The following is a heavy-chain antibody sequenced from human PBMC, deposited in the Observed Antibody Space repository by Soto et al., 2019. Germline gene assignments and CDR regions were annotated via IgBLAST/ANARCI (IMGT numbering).Heavy chain of an antibody. Sequence: QITLKESGPTLVKPTQTLTLTCTFSGFSLSTSGVGVGWIRQPPGKALEWLALIYWDDDKGYSPSLKSRLTITKATSKKQVVLTMTNMDPVDTATYYCAHSSPYDAFDIWGQGTMVTVSS. CDR3: AHSSPYDAFDI. J-gene: IGHJ3*02. CDR2: IYWDDDK. V-gene: IGHV2-5*02. CDR1: GFSLSTSGVG.